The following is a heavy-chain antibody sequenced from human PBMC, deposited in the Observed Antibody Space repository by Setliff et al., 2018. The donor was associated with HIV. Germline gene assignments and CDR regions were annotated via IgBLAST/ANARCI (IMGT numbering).Heavy chain of an antibody. Sequence: PGGSLRLSCVASGFSFSRYTMMWVRQTPGKGLEWVSSITSNLNYKYADSVKGRFTSSRDNTKNSLYLQMNSLRAEDPAVYYCAKGDSFVFSYVYPDYWGPGTLVTVSS. CDR1: GFSFSRYT. D-gene: IGHD3-22*01. CDR3: AKGDSFVFSYVYPDY. J-gene: IGHJ4*02. CDR2: ITSNLNY. V-gene: IGHV3-21*01.